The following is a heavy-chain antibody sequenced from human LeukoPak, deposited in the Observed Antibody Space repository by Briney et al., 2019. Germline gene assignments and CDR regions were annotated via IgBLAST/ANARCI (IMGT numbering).Heavy chain of an antibody. V-gene: IGHV4-34*01. J-gene: IGHJ5*02. CDR2: INPSGST. CDR1: GGSFSGYY. CDR3: AREAPYYDILTGPKGGWFDP. D-gene: IGHD3-9*01. Sequence: SDTLSLTCAVYGGSFSGYYWSWIRQPPGKGLEWIGEINPSGSTNYNPSLTSRVTISVDTSKHQFSLKLSSVTAADTAVYYCAREAPYYDILTGPKGGWFDPWGQGTLVTVSS.